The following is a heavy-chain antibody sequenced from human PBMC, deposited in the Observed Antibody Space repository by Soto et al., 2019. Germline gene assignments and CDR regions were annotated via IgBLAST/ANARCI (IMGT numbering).Heavy chain of an antibody. CDR2: ISGSSSST. V-gene: IGHV3-23*01. Sequence: VQLLESGGGLVQPGGSLRLSCAASGFTFNSCAMTWVRQAPGKGLEWVSTISGSSSSTFYADPVKGRFTTSRDNSKNMLYLQMDGLRAEDTAVYYCAKEYIVTTIADAFDIWGQGTMVTVSS. J-gene: IGHJ3*02. CDR3: AKEYIVTTIADAFDI. D-gene: IGHD5-12*01. CDR1: GFTFNSCA.